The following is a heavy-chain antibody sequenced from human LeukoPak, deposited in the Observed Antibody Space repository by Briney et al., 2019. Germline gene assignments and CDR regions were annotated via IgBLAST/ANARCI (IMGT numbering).Heavy chain of an antibody. CDR2: IYSDDTT. CDR1: GFTVSGNY. D-gene: IGHD3-22*01. Sequence: GGSLRLSCAVSGFTVSGNYMSWIRQAPGKGLEWVSLIYSDDTTLYADSVKGRFTISRDNSKNTVYLQMNSLRAEDTAIYYCAKDGDSTGYYSSYYNHMDVWGKGTSVTISS. CDR3: AKDGDSTGYYSSYYNHMDV. J-gene: IGHJ6*03. V-gene: IGHV3-53*05.